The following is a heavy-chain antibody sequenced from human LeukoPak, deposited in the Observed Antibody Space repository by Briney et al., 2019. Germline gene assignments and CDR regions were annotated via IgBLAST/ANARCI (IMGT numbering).Heavy chain of an antibody. D-gene: IGHD5-18*01. V-gene: IGHV3-23*01. CDR2: IFGSGGSP. Sequence: PGGSLRLSCEASGFTFGSHAMYWVRQAPGKGLERGAGIFGSGGSPHYADSVKGRFTISRDNSRNKVYLQINSLRAEDTAVYYCGKTTVGYSSGQKPAWPVDYWGQGTLVTVSS. CDR1: GFTFGSHA. J-gene: IGHJ4*02. CDR3: GKTTVGYSSGQKPAWPVDY.